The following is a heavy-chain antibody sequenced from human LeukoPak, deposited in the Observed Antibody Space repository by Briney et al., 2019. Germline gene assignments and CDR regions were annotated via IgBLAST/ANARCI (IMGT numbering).Heavy chain of an antibody. D-gene: IGHD1-26*01. CDR1: GYTFTNFW. CDR2: IYPGDSDT. Sequence: GESLKISCQGSGYTFTNFWIGWVRQMPGKGLEWMGIIYPGDSDTTYSPSFQGLVTMSADKSINTAYLQWNSLKASDAAIYYCARTGYSGTYYIDYWGQGTLVTVSS. J-gene: IGHJ4*02. CDR3: ARTGYSGTYYIDY. V-gene: IGHV5-51*01.